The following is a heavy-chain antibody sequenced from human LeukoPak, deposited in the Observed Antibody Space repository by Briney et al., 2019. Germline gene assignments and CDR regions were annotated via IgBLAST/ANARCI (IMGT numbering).Heavy chain of an antibody. V-gene: IGHV4-39*02. J-gene: IGHJ4*02. D-gene: IGHD3-10*01. CDR1: DDSISDYY. CDR2: IYYSGST. Sequence: PSETLSLTCTVSDDSISDYYRGWIRQPPGKGLEWIGSIYYSGSTYYNPSLKSRVTISVDTSKNQFSLKLSSVTAADTAVYYCARDDYYGSGSYLPRIDYWGQGTLVTVSS. CDR3: ARDDYYGSGSYLPRIDY.